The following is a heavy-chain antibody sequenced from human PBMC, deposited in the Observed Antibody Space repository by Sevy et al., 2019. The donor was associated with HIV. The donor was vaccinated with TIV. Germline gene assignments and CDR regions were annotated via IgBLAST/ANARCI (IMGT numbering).Heavy chain of an antibody. Sequence: GGSLRLSCAASGFTFSSYGMHWVRQAPGKGLEWVAVISSDGSNKSYADSVKGRFTISRDNSKNTLYLQMNSLRAEDTTVYYCAKDYYYGDYANYVDYWGQGTLVTVSS. J-gene: IGHJ4*02. CDR1: GFTFSSYG. CDR3: AKDYYYGDYANYVDY. CDR2: ISSDGSNK. D-gene: IGHD4-17*01. V-gene: IGHV3-30*18.